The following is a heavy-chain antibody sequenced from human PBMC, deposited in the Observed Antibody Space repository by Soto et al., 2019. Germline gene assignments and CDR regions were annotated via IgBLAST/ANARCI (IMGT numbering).Heavy chain of an antibody. J-gene: IGHJ2*01. D-gene: IGHD2-21*02. CDR1: GFSLSTSGVG. CDR3: AQSYCGGDCYSDWYFDL. V-gene: IGHV2-5*02. CDR2: IYWDDDK. Sequence: QITLKESGPPLVKPTQTLTLTCTFSGFSLSTSGVGVGWIRQPPGKALEWLALIYWDDDKRYSPSLKSRLTITKDTSKNQVVLTMTNMDPVDTATYYCAQSYCGGDCYSDWYFDLWGRGTLVTVSS.